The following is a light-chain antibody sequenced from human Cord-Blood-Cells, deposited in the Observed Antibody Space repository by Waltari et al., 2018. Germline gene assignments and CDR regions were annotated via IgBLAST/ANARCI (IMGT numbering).Light chain of an antibody. Sequence: QSVLTQPPSVSEAPRQRFTISCSGSSSNIGHNAVHWYHHLPGKAPKLLIYYHELLPSGVSDRFSGSKSGTSASLAISGLQSEDEADYYCAAWDDSLNGRVFGGGTKLTVL. CDR1: SSNIGHNA. CDR2: YHE. V-gene: IGLV1-36*01. CDR3: AAWDDSLNGRV. J-gene: IGLJ3*02.